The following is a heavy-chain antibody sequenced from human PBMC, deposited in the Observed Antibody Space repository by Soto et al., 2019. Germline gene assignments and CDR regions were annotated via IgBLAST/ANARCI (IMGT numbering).Heavy chain of an antibody. CDR2: ISAAGDP. V-gene: IGHV3-13*05. J-gene: IGHJ6*02. Sequence: EVQLVESGGGLVQPGGSLRLSREASGFTFRNYDKHWVRQGTGKGLEWVSGISAAGDPDYADSVEGRFTISRENAQNSFFLQMNSLRVGDTAVYYSARTDRDFYGLDVWGQGTTVIVPS. CDR3: ARTDRDFYGLDV. CDR1: GFTFRNYD.